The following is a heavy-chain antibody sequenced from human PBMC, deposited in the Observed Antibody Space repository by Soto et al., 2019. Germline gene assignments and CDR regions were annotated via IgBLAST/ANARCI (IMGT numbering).Heavy chain of an antibody. CDR3: ARDLYSSSYYYYGMDV. Sequence: ASVKVSCKASGYTFTGYYMHWVRQAPGRGLEWMGWINPNSGGTNYAQKFQGRVTMTRDTSISTAYMELSRLRSDDTAVYYCARDLYSSSYYYYGMDVWGQGTTVTVSS. CDR1: GYTFTGYY. J-gene: IGHJ6*02. D-gene: IGHD6-13*01. V-gene: IGHV1-2*02. CDR2: INPNSGGT.